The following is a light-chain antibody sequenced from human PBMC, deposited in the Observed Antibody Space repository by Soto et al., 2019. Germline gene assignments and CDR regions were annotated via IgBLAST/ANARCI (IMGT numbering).Light chain of an antibody. J-gene: IGLJ3*02. CDR3: LLSYNGVGEV. CDR2: ATT. Sequence: QAVVTQEPSLTVSPGGTVTLTCGSSTGAVTSGHYPYWFQQRPGQAPKTLIYATTNRHSWTPARFSGSLLGGKAALTLSGAQPEDEAEYYCLLSYNGVGEVFGGGTKVTVL. V-gene: IGLV7-46*01. CDR1: TGAVTSGHY.